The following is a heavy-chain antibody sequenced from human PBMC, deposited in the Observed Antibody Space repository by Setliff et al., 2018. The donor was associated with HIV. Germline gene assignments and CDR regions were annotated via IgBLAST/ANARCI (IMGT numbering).Heavy chain of an antibody. Sequence: GASVKVSCKASGYIFSSYAIAWVRQAPGQGLEWMGWISAYNGDTKYADNFQGGVTLTTDTSTSTGYMEVRSLKSDDTAMYYCARDSPSGLVFLKPLDHWGQGTLVTVSS. CDR2: ISAYNGDT. V-gene: IGHV1-18*01. J-gene: IGHJ4*02. CDR3: ARDSPSGLVFLKPLDH. D-gene: IGHD3-9*01. CDR1: GYIFSSYA.